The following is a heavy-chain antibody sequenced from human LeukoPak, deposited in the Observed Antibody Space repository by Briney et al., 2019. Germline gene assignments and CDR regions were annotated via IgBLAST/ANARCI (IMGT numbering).Heavy chain of an antibody. V-gene: IGHV1-69*04. D-gene: IGHD3-22*01. J-gene: IGHJ4*02. CDR3: ARVRSTDHYYDSSGYYY. Sequence: ASVKASCKASGGTFSSYAISWVRQAPGQGLEWMGRIIPILGIANYAQKFQGRVTITADKSTSTAYMELSSLRSEDTAVYYCARVRSTDHYYDSSGYYYWGQGTLVTVSS. CDR1: GGTFSSYA. CDR2: IIPILGIA.